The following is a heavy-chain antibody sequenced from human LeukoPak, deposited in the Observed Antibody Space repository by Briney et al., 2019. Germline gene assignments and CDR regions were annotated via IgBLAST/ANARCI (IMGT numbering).Heavy chain of an antibody. CDR2: ITGNGSSI. Sequence: GGSLRLSCVGSGFTFTTYTMHWVRQAPGKALEWVSAITGNGSSIYYSGPLKGRFTVSRDNAKNSVYLHMTGLSAADTAVYYCATWDDLPLDHWGQGTLVTVSS. CDR1: GFTFTTYT. CDR3: ATWDDLPLDH. D-gene: IGHD1-1*01. J-gene: IGHJ4*02. V-gene: IGHV3-21*01.